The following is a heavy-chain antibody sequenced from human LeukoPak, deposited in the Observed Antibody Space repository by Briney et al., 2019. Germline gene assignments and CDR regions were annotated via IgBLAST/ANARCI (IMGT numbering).Heavy chain of an antibody. CDR2: ISGSGANT. Sequence: GGSLRLSYAASGFTFSSYAMSWVRQAPGKGLEWVSTISGSGANTYYADSVKGRFTISRDNSKNTLYLQMNSLRAEDTAIYYCGTVPDYYYYMDVWGKGTTVTVSS. J-gene: IGHJ6*03. CDR3: GTVPDYYYYMDV. V-gene: IGHV3-23*01. CDR1: GFTFSSYA.